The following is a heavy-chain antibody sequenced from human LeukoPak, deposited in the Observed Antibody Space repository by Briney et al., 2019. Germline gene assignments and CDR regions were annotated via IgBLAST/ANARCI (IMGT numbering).Heavy chain of an antibody. J-gene: IGHJ3*02. V-gene: IGHV4-4*07. CDR2: LSTSGST. D-gene: IGHD1-1*01. CDR3: ARVPRLERLLNDAFDI. Sequence: PSETLSLTCTVSGGSITSYYWNWIRQPAGKGLEWIGRLSTSGSTDYNPSLKSRVTISVDTSKNQFSLKLSSVTAADTAVYYCARVPRLERLLNDAFDIWGQGTMVTVSS. CDR1: GGSITSYY.